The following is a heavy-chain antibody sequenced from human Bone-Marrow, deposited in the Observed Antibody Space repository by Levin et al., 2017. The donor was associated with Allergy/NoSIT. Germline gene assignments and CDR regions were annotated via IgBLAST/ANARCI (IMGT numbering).Heavy chain of an antibody. CDR2: ISSDGINK. J-gene: IGHJ4*02. CDR3: AREIAAADFGY. Sequence: GGSLRLSCAASGFTFSAYNMNWVRQAPGKGLEWVAVISSDGINKYFADSVNGRFTISRDNSKNTMFLQLNSLRGDDTAVYYCAREIAAADFGYWGQGTPVTVSS. D-gene: IGHD6-13*01. CDR1: GFTFSAYN. V-gene: IGHV3-30-3*01.